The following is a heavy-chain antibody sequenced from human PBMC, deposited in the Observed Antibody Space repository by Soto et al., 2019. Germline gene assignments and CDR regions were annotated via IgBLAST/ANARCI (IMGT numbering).Heavy chain of an antibody. CDR2: IDWDDDK. J-gene: IGHJ6*02. CDR1: GFSLSTSGMC. V-gene: IGHV2-70*01. D-gene: IGHD3-3*01. CDR3: ARERFSGYPYGMDV. Sequence: SGPTLLNPTQTLTLTCTFSGFSLSTSGMCVSWIRQPPGKALEWLALIDWDDDKYYSTSLKTRLTISKDTSKNQVVLTMTNMDPVDTATYYCARERFSGYPYGMDVWGQGTTVTV.